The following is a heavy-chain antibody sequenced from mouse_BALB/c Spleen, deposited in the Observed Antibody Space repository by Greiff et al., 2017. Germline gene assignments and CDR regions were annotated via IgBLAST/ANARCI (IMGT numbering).Heavy chain of an antibody. Sequence: EVKLMESGGDLVKPGGSLKLSCAASGFTFSSYGMSWVRQTPDKRLEWVATISSGGSYTYYPDSVKGRFTISRDNAKNTLYLQMSSLKSEDTAMYYCARADWDGAWFAYWGQGTLVTVSA. J-gene: IGHJ3*01. CDR3: ARADWDGAWFAY. V-gene: IGHV5-6*01. CDR1: GFTFSSYG. D-gene: IGHD4-1*01. CDR2: ISSGGSYT.